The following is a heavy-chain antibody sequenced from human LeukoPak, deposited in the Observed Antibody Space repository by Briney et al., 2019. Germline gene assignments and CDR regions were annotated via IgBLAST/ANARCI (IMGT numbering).Heavy chain of an antibody. D-gene: IGHD6-19*01. V-gene: IGHV4-34*01. CDR3: ARGRQQWLVPLDY. Sequence: SETLSLTCAVYGGSFSGYYWSWIRQPPGKGLEWIGEINHSGSTNYNPSLKSRVTIPVDTSKNQFSLKLSSVTAADTAVYYCARGRQQWLVPLDYWGQGTLVTVSS. J-gene: IGHJ4*02. CDR1: GGSFSGYY. CDR2: INHSGST.